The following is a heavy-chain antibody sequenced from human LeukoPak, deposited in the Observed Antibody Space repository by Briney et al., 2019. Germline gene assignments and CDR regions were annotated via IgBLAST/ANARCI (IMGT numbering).Heavy chain of an antibody. CDR2: IYPGDSDT. Sequence: GESLKTSCKGSGYSFTSYWIGWVRQMPGKGLEWMGIIYPGDSDTRYSPSFQGQVTISADKSISTAYLQWSSLKASDTAMYYCARRQLLWFGESSYFDYWGQGTLVTVSS. D-gene: IGHD3-10*01. CDR3: ARRQLLWFGESSYFDY. J-gene: IGHJ4*02. V-gene: IGHV5-51*01. CDR1: GYSFTSYW.